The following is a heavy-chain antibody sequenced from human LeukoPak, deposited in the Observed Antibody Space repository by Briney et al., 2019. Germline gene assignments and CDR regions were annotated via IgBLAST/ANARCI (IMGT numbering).Heavy chain of an antibody. Sequence: GASVKVSCKASGYTFTSYAMNWVRQAPGQGLEWMGWINTNTGNPTYAQGFTGRFVFSLDTSVSTAYLQISSLKAEDTAVYYCARETPFDWLLGKYYGMDVWGQGTTVTVSS. CDR2: INTNTGNP. J-gene: IGHJ6*02. CDR3: ARETPFDWLLGKYYGMDV. CDR1: GYTFTSYA. V-gene: IGHV7-4-1*02. D-gene: IGHD3-9*01.